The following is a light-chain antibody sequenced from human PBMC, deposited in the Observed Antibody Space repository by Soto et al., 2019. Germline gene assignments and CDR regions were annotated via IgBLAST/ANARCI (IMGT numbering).Light chain of an antibody. CDR2: GAS. J-gene: IGKJ4*01. Sequence: EIVLPQSPGTLSLSPGERDTLSCRASQSVSSSYLAWYQQKPGQAPRLLIYGASSRATGIPDRRSGSGSGTDFTLTIRRLEPEDFAVYYCQQYRSSRSTCGGGTKV. CDR1: QSVSSSY. V-gene: IGKV3-20*01. CDR3: QQYRSSRST.